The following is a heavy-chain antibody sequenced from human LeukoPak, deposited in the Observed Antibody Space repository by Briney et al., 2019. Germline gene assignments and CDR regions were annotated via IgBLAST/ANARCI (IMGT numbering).Heavy chain of an antibody. Sequence: PGGSLRLSCAASGFTFSSYWMHWVRHAPGKGLVWVSRINSDGSSTSYADSVKGRFTISRDNAKNTLYLQMNSLRAEDTAVYYCAKDHGYYYGSGSSNWFDPWGQGTLVTVSS. D-gene: IGHD3-10*01. CDR1: GFTFSSYW. V-gene: IGHV3-74*01. CDR2: INSDGSST. J-gene: IGHJ5*02. CDR3: AKDHGYYYGSGSSNWFDP.